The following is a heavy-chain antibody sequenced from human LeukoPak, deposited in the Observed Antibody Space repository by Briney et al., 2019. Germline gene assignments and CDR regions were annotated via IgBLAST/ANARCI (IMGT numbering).Heavy chain of an antibody. D-gene: IGHD6-13*01. CDR3: ARDPGSSWLFPSYNWFDP. CDR1: GGSISSGSYY. Sequence: TSETLSLTCTVSGGSISSGSYYWGWIRQPPGKGLEWIGSIYYSGSTYYNPSLKSRVTISVDTSKNQFSLKLSSVTAADTAVYYCARDPGSSWLFPSYNWFDPWGQGTLVTVSS. CDR2: IYYSGST. V-gene: IGHV4-39*07. J-gene: IGHJ5*02.